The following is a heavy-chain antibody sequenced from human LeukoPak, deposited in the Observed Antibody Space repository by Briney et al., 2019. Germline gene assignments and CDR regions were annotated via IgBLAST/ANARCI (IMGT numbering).Heavy chain of an antibody. CDR3: ARVNPSNSGFYAY. D-gene: IGHD3-22*01. J-gene: IGHJ1*01. CDR1: GFTFSDYF. CDR2: IGPRNDNI. Sequence: GGSLRLSCAASGFTFSDYFMSWIRQAPEKGLEWVSYIGPRNDNINYADSVMGRFTVSRDNAKNSVYLQMNSLRAEDTAVYYCARVNPSNSGFYAYWGQGTLVTVSS. V-gene: IGHV3-11*04.